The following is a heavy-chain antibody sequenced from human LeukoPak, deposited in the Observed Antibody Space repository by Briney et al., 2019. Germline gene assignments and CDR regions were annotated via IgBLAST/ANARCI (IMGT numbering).Heavy chain of an antibody. Sequence: WGSLRLTCPASGFTFSDSSLSWVRQPAGKGLAWVGSIYQDGSEKDNVDSVKGRFILSRDNAKNSLYLKMGSLRAVDTAVYYCATYTHWVAGDVWGQGTTVTVSS. CDR2: IYQDGSEK. CDR1: GFTFSDSS. J-gene: IGHJ6*02. D-gene: IGHD3-16*01. CDR3: ATYTHWVAGDV. V-gene: IGHV3-7*01.